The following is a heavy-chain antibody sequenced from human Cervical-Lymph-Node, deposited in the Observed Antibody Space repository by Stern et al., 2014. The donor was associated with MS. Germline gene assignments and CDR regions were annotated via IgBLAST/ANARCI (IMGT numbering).Heavy chain of an antibody. CDR3: ARDGRYCSSTSCYSLLGY. CDR2: ISSSSSYI. J-gene: IGHJ4*02. Sequence: EVQLVESGGGLVKPGGSLRLSCAASGFTFSSYSMNWVRQAPGKGLEWVSSISSSSSYIYYAESVKGRFTISRDNAKNSLYLQMNSLRAEDTAVYYCARDGRYCSSTSCYSLLGYWGQGTLVTVSS. V-gene: IGHV3-21*01. D-gene: IGHD2-2*01. CDR1: GFTFSSYS.